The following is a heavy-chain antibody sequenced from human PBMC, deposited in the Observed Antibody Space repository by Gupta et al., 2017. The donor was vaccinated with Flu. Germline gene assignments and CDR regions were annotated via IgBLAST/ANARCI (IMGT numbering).Heavy chain of an antibody. D-gene: IGHD3-9*01. J-gene: IGHJ4*02. Sequence: WIRQPPGKGLDWIGSIYYSGSAYYKPSLKSRVTISVDTSRNQFSLKLRSVTAADTAVYYCARHWGAYDILTGYPTAYYFDYWGQGTLVTVSS. CDR3: ARHWGAYDILTGYPTAYYFDY. V-gene: IGHV4-39*01. CDR2: IYYSGSA.